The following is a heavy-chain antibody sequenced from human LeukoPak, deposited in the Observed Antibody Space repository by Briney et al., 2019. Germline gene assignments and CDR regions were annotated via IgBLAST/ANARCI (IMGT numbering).Heavy chain of an antibody. D-gene: IGHD4-11*01. Sequence: ASVKVSCKASGYTFTGYYMHWVRQAPGHRREGVGWINPNSGGTNYAQKFQCSVTMTRDTSISTAYMELSRLRSDDTAVYYCARVKSTTVTNPNFDYWGQGTLVTVSS. J-gene: IGHJ4*02. CDR1: GYTFTGYY. V-gene: IGHV1-2*02. CDR3: ARVKSTTVTNPNFDY. CDR2: INPNSGGT.